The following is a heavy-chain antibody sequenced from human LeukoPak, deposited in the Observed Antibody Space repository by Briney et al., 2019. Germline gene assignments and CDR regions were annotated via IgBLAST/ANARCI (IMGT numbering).Heavy chain of an antibody. Sequence: SENLSLTCTVSGGSISSYYWSWIRQPPGKGLEWIGYIYYSGSTNYNPSLKSRVTISVDTSKNQFSLKLSSVTAADTAVYYCARRGEFSEFDYWGQGTLVTVSS. V-gene: IGHV4-59*08. J-gene: IGHJ4*02. CDR2: IYYSGST. CDR3: ARRGEFSEFDY. CDR1: GGSISSYY. D-gene: IGHD3-16*01.